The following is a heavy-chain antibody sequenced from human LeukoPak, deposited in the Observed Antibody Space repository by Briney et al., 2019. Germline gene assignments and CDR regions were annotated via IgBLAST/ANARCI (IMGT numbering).Heavy chain of an antibody. V-gene: IGHV3-43*02. D-gene: IGHD3-16*01. CDR2: ITKDDGST. CDR3: AKGSRGAAFWGEFEY. Sequence: GGSLRLSCAASGFTFDFSAMHWLRQAPGKGLEWVSLITKDDGSTYYADSVKGRFTISRDNSKNSLYLQMNSLRTEDTAFYYCAKGSRGAAFWGEFEYWGQGTLVIVSS. J-gene: IGHJ4*02. CDR1: GFTFDFSA.